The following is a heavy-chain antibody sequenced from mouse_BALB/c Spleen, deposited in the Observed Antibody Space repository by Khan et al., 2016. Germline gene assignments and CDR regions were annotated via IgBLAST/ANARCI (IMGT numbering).Heavy chain of an antibody. Sequence: EVQLVESGPSLVKPSQTLSLTCSVTGDSITSGYWNWIRKFPGKKLEYMGYISYSDSTYYNPSLKSRLSITRDTSKNQFYLQLNSVTTEDAATYYCARAGVRHWYPYWGQGTLVTVSA. D-gene: IGHD1-2*01. CDR3: ARAGVRHWYPY. V-gene: IGHV3-8*02. CDR1: GDSITSGY. CDR2: ISYSDST. J-gene: IGHJ3*01.